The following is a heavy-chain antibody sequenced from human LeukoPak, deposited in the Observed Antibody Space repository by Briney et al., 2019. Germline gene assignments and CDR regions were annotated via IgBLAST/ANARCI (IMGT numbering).Heavy chain of an antibody. D-gene: IGHD3-9*01. CDR2: IYYSGCT. Sequence: SETLSLTCTVSGGSISSSSYYWGWIRQPPGKGLEWIGSIYYSGCTYYNPSLKSRVTISVDTSKNQFSLKLSSVTAADTAVYYCAGTLLRYFDWLPDRPFDYWGQGTLVTVSS. J-gene: IGHJ4*02. CDR3: AGTLLRYFDWLPDRPFDY. V-gene: IGHV4-39*01. CDR1: GGSISSSSYY.